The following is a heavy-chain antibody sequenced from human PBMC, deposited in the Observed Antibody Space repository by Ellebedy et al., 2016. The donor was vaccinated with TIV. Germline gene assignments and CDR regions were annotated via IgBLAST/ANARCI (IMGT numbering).Heavy chain of an antibody. CDR3: AKGTPGGFGIDK. V-gene: IGHV3-43*01. Sequence: GESLKISXAASGFTFDDFTMHWVRQGPGKGLAWVSLISWDGGSTNYADSVKGRFTISRDNSKNSLYLQMNSLRSEDTAFYYCAKGTPGGFGIDKWGQGTLVTVSS. J-gene: IGHJ4*02. D-gene: IGHD3-10*01. CDR2: ISWDGGST. CDR1: GFTFDDFT.